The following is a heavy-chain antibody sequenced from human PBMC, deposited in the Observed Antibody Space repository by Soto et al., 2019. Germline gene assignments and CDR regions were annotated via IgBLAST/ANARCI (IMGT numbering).Heavy chain of an antibody. CDR3: ARDRGIPMIVPDGMDV. CDR2: IHGDGVKI. J-gene: IGHJ6*02. CDR1: GFMFSAYL. Sequence: GGSLRLSCAASGFMFSAYLMSWVRQAPGKGLEWVANIHGDGVKIYYVDSVKGRFTISRDNSKNTLFLEMNRLRAEDTAVYYCARDRGIPMIVPDGMDVWGQGTTLTVYS. V-gene: IGHV3-7*03. D-gene: IGHD3-22*01.